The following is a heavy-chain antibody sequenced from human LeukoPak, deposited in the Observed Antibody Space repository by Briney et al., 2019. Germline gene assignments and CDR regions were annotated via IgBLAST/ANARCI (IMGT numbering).Heavy chain of an antibody. J-gene: IGHJ4*02. D-gene: IGHD4/OR15-4a*01. CDR1: GRSISSSNYY. CDR2: IYYNGDT. Sequence: KPSETLSLTCTVSGRSISSSNYYWGWIRQPPGKGLEWIGTIYYNGDTYYNQSLKSRVTISVDTSKIQISLKLSSVTAADTAVYYCARSMVPGTRKVDSWGQGTLVTVSS. CDR3: ARSMVPGTRKVDS. V-gene: IGHV4-39*01.